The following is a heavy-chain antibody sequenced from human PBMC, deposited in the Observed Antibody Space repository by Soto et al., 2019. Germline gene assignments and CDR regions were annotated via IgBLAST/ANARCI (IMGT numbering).Heavy chain of an antibody. V-gene: IGHV3-30-3*01. Sequence: GGSLRLSCAASGFTFSTYAMEWVRQAPGKGLDWVALISYDGNNKYYADSVRGRFTISRDNSKNTLYLQMNTLRPEDTALYFCARPVEPFYYYGMDVWGPGTTVTVSS. J-gene: IGHJ6*02. CDR1: GFTFSTYA. CDR2: ISYDGNNK. CDR3: ARPVEPFYYYGMDV.